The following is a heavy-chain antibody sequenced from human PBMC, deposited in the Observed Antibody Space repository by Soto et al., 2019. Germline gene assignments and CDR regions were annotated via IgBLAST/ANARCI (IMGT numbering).Heavy chain of an antibody. Sequence: QVQLVESGGGLVQPGGSLRLSCAASGFTFSDRDMSWIRQAPGKGLEPISYISGSSSYTNYANSVKGRFTISRDNDKSSLYLPMNSLGVEETAGYYFVRGCQRAGGDSWGQGTLVTVSS. J-gene: IGHJ4*02. CDR3: VRGCQRAGGDS. V-gene: IGHV3-11*05. D-gene: IGHD3-10*01. CDR2: ISGSSSYT. CDR1: GFTFSDRD.